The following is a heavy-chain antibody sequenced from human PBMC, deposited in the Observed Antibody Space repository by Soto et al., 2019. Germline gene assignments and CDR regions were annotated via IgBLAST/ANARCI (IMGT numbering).Heavy chain of an antibody. CDR2: MSSSGSSI. D-gene: IGHD4-17*01. J-gene: IGHJ6*02. CDR3: ARPTVTPHSGMHV. Sequence: QVQLVESGGGLVKPGGSLRLSCAASGFTFSDHYMSWIRQAPEKGLEWVSYMSSSGSSIYYADSVRGRFSISRDNAMNALYLQMNRLRAEDTAVYYCARPTVTPHSGMHVWGQGTTGTVSS. V-gene: IGHV3-11*01. CDR1: GFTFSDHY.